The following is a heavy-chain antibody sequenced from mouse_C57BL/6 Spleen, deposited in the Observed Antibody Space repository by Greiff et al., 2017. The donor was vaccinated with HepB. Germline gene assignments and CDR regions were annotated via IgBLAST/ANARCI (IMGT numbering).Heavy chain of an antibody. CDR3: ARGDYWGPFAY. Sequence: VQLMESGAELVKPGASVKISCKASGYAFSSYWMNWVKQRPGKGLEWIGQIYPGDGDTNYNGKFKGKATLTADKSSSTAYMQLSSLTSEDSAVYFCARGDYWGPFAYWGQGTLVTVSA. J-gene: IGHJ3*01. V-gene: IGHV1-80*01. D-gene: IGHD1-1*01. CDR1: GYAFSSYW. CDR2: IYPGDGDT.